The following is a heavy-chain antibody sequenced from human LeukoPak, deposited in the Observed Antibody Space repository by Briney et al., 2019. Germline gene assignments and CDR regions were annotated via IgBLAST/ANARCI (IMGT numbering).Heavy chain of an antibody. CDR3: AREFSRYFDWFNSPGGIDY. D-gene: IGHD3-9*01. V-gene: IGHV4-30-4*08. Sequence: SETLSLTCTVSGGSISSSSYYWSWIRQPPGKGLEWIGYIYYSGSTYYNPSLKSRVTISVDTSKNQFSLKLSSVTAADTAVYYCAREFSRYFDWFNSPGGIDYWGQGTLVTVSS. J-gene: IGHJ4*02. CDR2: IYYSGST. CDR1: GGSISSSSYY.